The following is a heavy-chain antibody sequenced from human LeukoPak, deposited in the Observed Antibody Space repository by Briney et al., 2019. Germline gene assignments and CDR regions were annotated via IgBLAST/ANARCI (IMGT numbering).Heavy chain of an antibody. CDR3: AKPPPGTKPPAEYFQH. CDR2: ISGSGGST. CDR1: GFTFSSYA. V-gene: IGHV3-23*01. J-gene: IGHJ1*01. Sequence: SGGSLRLSCAASGFTFSSYAMSWVRQAPGKGLEWVSAISGSGGSTYYADSVKGRFTISRDNSKNTLSLQMNSLRAEDTAVYYCAKPPPGTKPPAEYFQHWGQGTLVTVSS. D-gene: IGHD1-1*01.